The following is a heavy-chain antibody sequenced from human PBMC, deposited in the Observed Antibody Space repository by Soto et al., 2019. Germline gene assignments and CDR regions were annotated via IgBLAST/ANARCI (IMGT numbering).Heavy chain of an antibody. CDR1: GFTFSYYW. V-gene: IGHV3-74*01. J-gene: IGHJ3*01. D-gene: IGHD1-26*01. CDR3: ARGDRGAFDL. CDR2: IHSDGSDT. Sequence: EVQLVESGGGLVQPGESLRLSCAASGFTFSYYWMHWVRQAPGKGLVWVSRIHSDGSDTTYADSVKGRFTISRDNARNTLDLQMNSLRAEGTAVYYCARGDRGAFDLWGQGTVVTVSS.